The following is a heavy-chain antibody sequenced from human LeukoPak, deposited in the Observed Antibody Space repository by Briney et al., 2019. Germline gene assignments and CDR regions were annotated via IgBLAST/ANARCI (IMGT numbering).Heavy chain of an antibody. D-gene: IGHD3-10*01. CDR2: IYPGDSDT. V-gene: IGHV5-51*01. Sequence: GESLKISCKGPGYSFSSYWIAWVRQMPGKGLEWMGIIYPGDSDTRYSPSFQGQVTISADKSISTAYLQWSSLKASDTAMYYCARCGSITAQRNWFDPWGQGTLVTVSS. CDR3: ARCGSITAQRNWFDP. CDR1: GYSFSSYW. J-gene: IGHJ5*02.